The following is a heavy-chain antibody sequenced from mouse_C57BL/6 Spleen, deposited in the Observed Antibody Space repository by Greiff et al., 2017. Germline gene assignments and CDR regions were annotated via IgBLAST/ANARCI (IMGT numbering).Heavy chain of an antibody. CDR1: GYTFTTYP. V-gene: IGHV1-47*01. CDR3: ARNSNYGFAY. J-gene: IGHJ3*01. D-gene: IGHD2-5*01. CDR2: FHPYNDDT. Sequence: QVHLQPSGAELVQPGASVQMSCKASGYTFTTYPIALMQQNHRKSLERILNFHPYNDDTKYNDKFKGKATLTVEKYYSTVYLEHSRLTSDDAAVYDCARNSNYGFAYWGQGTLVTVSA.